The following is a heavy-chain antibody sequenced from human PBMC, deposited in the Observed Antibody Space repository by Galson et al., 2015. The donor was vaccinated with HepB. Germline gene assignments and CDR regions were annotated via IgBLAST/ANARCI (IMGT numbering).Heavy chain of an antibody. CDR1: GFIFDDYA. J-gene: IGHJ6*03. V-gene: IGHV3-9*01. CDR3: AKDAYYYGSGSYPPVYYYYYMDV. D-gene: IGHD3-10*01. CDR2: ISWNSGSV. Sequence: SLRLSCAASGFIFDDYAMHWVRQAPGKGLEWVSGISWNSGSVAYADSVKGRFTISRDNAKNSLYLQMNGLRAEDTALYYCAKDAYYYGSGSYPPVYYYYYMDVWGRGTTVTVSS.